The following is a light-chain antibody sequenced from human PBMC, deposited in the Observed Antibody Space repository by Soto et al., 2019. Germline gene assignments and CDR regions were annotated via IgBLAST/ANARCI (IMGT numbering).Light chain of an antibody. CDR2: VAS. Sequence: DIPMTQSPSSLSASVGDRVTITCRASQRISTYLNWYQQKPGKAPKLLISVASSLQSGVPSRFSGSGSGTDFTLTISSLQPEDFATYYCQQSYSTPLTFGGGTKVEIK. J-gene: IGKJ4*01. V-gene: IGKV1-39*01. CDR1: QRISTY. CDR3: QQSYSTPLT.